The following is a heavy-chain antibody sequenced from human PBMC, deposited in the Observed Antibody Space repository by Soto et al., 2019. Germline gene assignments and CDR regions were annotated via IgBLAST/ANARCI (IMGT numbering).Heavy chain of an antibody. V-gene: IGHV2-26*01. CDR2: FFSDAER. CDR1: GFSLTNGRMG. CDR3: ARMDGDYNYYGLDV. Sequence: SGPTLVNPPETLTLTCSVSGFSLTNGRMGVSWIRQPPGKALEWLAHFFSDAERSYSTSMQSRLNMYKDSSGSQVVLTMTNMAPADTATYFCARMDGDYNYYGLDVWGQGIAVTVSS. D-gene: IGHD4-17*01. J-gene: IGHJ6*02.